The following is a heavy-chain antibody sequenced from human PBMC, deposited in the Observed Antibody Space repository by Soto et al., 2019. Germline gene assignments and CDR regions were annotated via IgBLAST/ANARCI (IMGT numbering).Heavy chain of an antibody. J-gene: IGHJ6*02. Sequence: PGGSLRLSCAAAGFTFDDYAINYVRQAPGKGLEWVSGISWNSGSIGYADSVKGRFTISRDNAQNSLYLQMNSLRAEDTALYYCAKGQGLLLFAGVIYCYCGLDVWGQGNTVTVSS. CDR2: ISWNSGSI. CDR1: GFTFDDYA. CDR3: AKGQGLLLFAGVIYCYCGLDV. D-gene: IGHD2-21*01. V-gene: IGHV3-9*01.